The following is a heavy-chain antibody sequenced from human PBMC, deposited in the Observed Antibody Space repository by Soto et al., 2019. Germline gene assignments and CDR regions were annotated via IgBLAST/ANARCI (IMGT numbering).Heavy chain of an antibody. V-gene: IGHV3-23*01. D-gene: IGHD3-16*01. CDR2: ISATGGGT. CDR3: AKDRRAGGNSAFYFDF. CDR1: GFNFSNYA. Sequence: GGSLKLSCAASGFNFSNYAMSWVRQAPGKGLEWVSLISATGGGTYYADSVKGRFTISRDNSHNTLYLQVHSLTAEDTAVYYCAKDRRAGGNSAFYFDFWGQGAQVTVSS. J-gene: IGHJ4*02.